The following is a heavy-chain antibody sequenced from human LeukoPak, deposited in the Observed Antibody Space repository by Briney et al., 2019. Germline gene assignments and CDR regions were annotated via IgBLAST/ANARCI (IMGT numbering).Heavy chain of an antibody. CDR1: GDTFIPYT. CDR3: ATAIGSSSWWGYFQH. CDR2: IIPSLDVA. J-gene: IGHJ1*01. V-gene: IGHV1-69*02. D-gene: IGHD6-13*01. Sequence: GASVKVSCKASGDTFIPYTFSWVRQAPGQGLEWIGRIIPSLDVANYAQKFQGRVTMTEDTSTDTAYMELSSLRSEDTAVYYCATAIGSSSWWGYFQHWGQGTLVSVSS.